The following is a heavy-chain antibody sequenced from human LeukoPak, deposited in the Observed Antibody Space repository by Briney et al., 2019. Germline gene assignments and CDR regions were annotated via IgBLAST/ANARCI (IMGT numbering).Heavy chain of an antibody. J-gene: IGHJ4*02. CDR2: FDPEDGET. CDR1: GYTLTQLS. V-gene: IGHV1-24*01. CDR3: ATIWFGEPVGGDY. Sequence: ASVKVSCKVSGYTLTQLSMHWVRQAPAQGLEWMGGFDPEDGETIYAQKFQGRVTVTEDTSTDTAYMELSSLRSEDTAVYYCATIWFGEPVGGDYWGQGTLVTVSS. D-gene: IGHD3-10*01.